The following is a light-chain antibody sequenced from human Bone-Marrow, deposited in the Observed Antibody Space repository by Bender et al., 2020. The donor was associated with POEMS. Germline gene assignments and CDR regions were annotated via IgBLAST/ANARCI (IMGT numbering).Light chain of an antibody. J-gene: IGLJ2*01. CDR2: DVS. Sequence: QSVLTQPASVSGSPGQSISISCTGTSSDVGCYYCISCYHRPPRKAPTLMIFDVSNRPSGISNRFSGSKSGNTASLTISGLQVEDEADYYCCSYAGSSYSVLFGGGTKLTVL. CDR1: SSDVGCYYC. V-gene: IGLV2-14*03. CDR3: CSYAGSSYSVL.